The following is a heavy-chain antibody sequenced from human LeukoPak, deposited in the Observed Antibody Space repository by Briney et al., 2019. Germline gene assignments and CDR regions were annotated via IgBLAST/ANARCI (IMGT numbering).Heavy chain of an antibody. CDR3: ARVEVGAANRQWYGMDV. V-gene: IGHV4-59*01. J-gene: IGHJ6*02. Sequence: SETLSLTCTVSGGSISSYYWSWIRQPPGKGLEWIGYVDYRGNTNYNPSLKSRVAISIDTSKSLFSLKLNSVTAADTAVYYCARVEVGAANRQWYGMDVWGQGTTVTVSS. CDR2: VDYRGNT. D-gene: IGHD2-15*01. CDR1: GGSISSYY.